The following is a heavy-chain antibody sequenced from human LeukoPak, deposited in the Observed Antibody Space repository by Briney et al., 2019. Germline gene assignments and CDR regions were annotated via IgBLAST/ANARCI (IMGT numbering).Heavy chain of an antibody. Sequence: ASVKVSCKASGYTFTDYYTHWVRQAPGQGLEWMGWINPHSGGTSYAQKFQGRVTMTRDTSISTAYMELSRLRSDDTAVYYCARDEEVYSSSWWGSYDYWGQGTLVTVSS. CDR3: ARDEEVYSSSWWGSYDY. J-gene: IGHJ4*02. CDR1: GYTFTDYY. V-gene: IGHV1-2*02. D-gene: IGHD6-13*01. CDR2: INPHSGGT.